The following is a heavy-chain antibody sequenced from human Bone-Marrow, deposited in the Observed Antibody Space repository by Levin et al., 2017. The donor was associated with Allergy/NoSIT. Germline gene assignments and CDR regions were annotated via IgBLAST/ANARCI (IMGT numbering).Heavy chain of an antibody. D-gene: IGHD3-16*01. V-gene: IGHV3-30*04. CDR1: GFTFSTYA. CDR2: ISYDGTNK. J-gene: IGHJ4*02. Sequence: GESLKISCAASGFTFSTYAMHWVRQAPGKGLEWVAVISYDGTNKYYADSVKGRFTISRDNSKNTLYLQMNSLRAEDTAVYYCARDRVQGGMITFGGGWLWGQGTLVTVSS. CDR3: ARDRVQGGMITFGGGWL.